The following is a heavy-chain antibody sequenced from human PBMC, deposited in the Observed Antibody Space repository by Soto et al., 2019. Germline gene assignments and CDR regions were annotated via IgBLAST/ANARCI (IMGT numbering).Heavy chain of an antibody. CDR3: ASGYSYGYGYYYGMDV. J-gene: IGHJ6*02. D-gene: IGHD5-18*01. Sequence: QVQLVQSGAEVKKPGSSVKVSCKASGGTFSSYAISWVRQAPGQGLEWMGGIIPIFGTANYAQKFQGRVTITADESTSTAYMELSRLRSEDTAVYYCASGYSYGYGYYYGMDVWGQGTTVTVSS. CDR2: IIPIFGTA. CDR1: GGTFSSYA. V-gene: IGHV1-69*12.